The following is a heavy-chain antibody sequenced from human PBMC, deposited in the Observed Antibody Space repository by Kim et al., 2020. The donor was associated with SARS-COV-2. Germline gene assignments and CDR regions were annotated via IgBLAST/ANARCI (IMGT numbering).Heavy chain of an antibody. Sequence: SETLSLTCTVSGGSISSSSYYWGWIRQPPGKGLEWIGSIYYSGSTYYNPSLKSRVTISVDTSKNQFSLKLSSVTAADTAVYYCARLRLRAAGGYYYGMDVWGQGTTVTVSS. D-gene: IGHD5-12*01. J-gene: IGHJ6*02. CDR3: ARLRLRAAGGYYYGMDV. CDR1: GGSISSSSYY. CDR2: IYYSGST. V-gene: IGHV4-39*01.